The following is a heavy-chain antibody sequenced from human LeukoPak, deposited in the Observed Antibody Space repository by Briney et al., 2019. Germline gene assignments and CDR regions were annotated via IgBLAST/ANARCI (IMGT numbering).Heavy chain of an antibody. D-gene: IGHD5-12*01. Sequence: PGGSLRLSCAASGFTLSTYWMIWVRQAPGKGLEWVANINQDGSEKYYVDSVRGRFTISRDNAKNSLYLQMNSLRAEDTAVYYSVRALRVVDYWGQGTLVTVSS. V-gene: IGHV3-7*01. CDR3: VRALRVVDY. CDR1: GFTLSTYW. J-gene: IGHJ4*02. CDR2: INQDGSEK.